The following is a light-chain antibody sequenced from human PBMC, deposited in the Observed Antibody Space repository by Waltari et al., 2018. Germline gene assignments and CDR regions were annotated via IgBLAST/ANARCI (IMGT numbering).Light chain of an antibody. CDR1: QSVTSN. V-gene: IGKV3-15*01. CDR2: EAS. CDR3: QQYNRWPPIA. J-gene: IGKJ5*01. Sequence: EIVMTQSPATLSVSPGERATLSCRASQSVTSNLAWYQQKPGQAPSLLIYEASTRATGISARFSGSGSGTEFTLTISSLQPEDFAVYYCQQYNRWPPIAFGQGTRLEIK.